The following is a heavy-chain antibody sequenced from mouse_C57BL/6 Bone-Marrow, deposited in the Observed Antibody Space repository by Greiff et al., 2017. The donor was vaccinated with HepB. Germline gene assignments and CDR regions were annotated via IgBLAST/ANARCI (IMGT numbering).Heavy chain of an antibody. Sequence: DVHLVESGEGLVKPGGSLKLSCAASGFTFSSYAMSWVRQTPEKRLEWVAYISSGGDYIYYADTVKGRFTISRDTARNTLYLQMSSLKSEDTAMYYCTRDYYGSRGYIDYWGQGTTLTVSS. CDR2: ISSGGDYI. J-gene: IGHJ2*01. V-gene: IGHV5-9-1*02. CDR3: TRDYYGSRGYIDY. D-gene: IGHD1-1*01. CDR1: GFTFSSYA.